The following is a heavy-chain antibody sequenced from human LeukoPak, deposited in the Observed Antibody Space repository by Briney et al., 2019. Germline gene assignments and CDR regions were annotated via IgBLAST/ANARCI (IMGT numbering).Heavy chain of an antibody. CDR2: ISGGGVTT. J-gene: IGHJ6*02. CDR3: ARNQQLGGHSYYYGMDV. Sequence: PGGSLRLSCAASGFTVSSIHMVWVRQAPGKGLEWVSGISGGGVTTYYADSVKGRFTISRDNSKNTLYLQMNSLRADDTAIYYCARNQQLGGHSYYYGMDVWGQGTTVTVSS. CDR1: GFTVSSIH. V-gene: IGHV3-23*01. D-gene: IGHD3-16*01.